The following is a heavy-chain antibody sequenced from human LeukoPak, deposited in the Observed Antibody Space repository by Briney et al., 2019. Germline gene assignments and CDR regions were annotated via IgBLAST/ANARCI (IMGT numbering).Heavy chain of an antibody. CDR2: MNPNSGNT. J-gene: IGHJ4*02. V-gene: IGHV1-8*01. CDR3: AGGPSKIKASGYPPSMYYFDY. CDR1: GYTFTSYD. D-gene: IGHD5-12*01. Sequence: ASVKVSCKASGYTFTSYDINWVRQATGQGLEWMGWMNPNSGNTGYAQKFQGRVTMTRNTSISTAYMELSSLRSEDTAVYYCAGGPSKIKASGYPPSMYYFDYWGQGTLVTVSS.